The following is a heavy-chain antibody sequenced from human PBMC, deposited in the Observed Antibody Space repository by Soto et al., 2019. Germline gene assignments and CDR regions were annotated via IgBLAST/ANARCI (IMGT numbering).Heavy chain of an antibody. CDR2: IKDKTDGETT. CDR3: SAILAVPAPPTYDY. Sequence: GGSLRLSCAASGFTFSNAWMGWVRQAPGKGLEWVGRIKDKTDGETTDYAAPVKGRFTISRDDSKDTLYLQMDSLKIEDTAVYYCSAILAVPAPPTYDYQGQVNMVTVSS. V-gene: IGHV3-15*01. CDR1: GFTFSNAW. D-gene: IGHD2-2*01. J-gene: IGHJ4*02.